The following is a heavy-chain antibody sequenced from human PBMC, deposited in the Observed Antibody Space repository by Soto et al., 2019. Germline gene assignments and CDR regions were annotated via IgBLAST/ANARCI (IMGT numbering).Heavy chain of an antibody. CDR1: GGSISSGDYY. D-gene: IGHD6-6*01. CDR3: ARDTGIAARPESFDY. V-gene: IGHV4-30-4*01. J-gene: IGHJ4*02. CDR2: IYYSGST. Sequence: QVQLQESGPGLVKPSQTLSLTCTVSGGSISSGDYYWSWIRQPPGKGLEWIGYIYYSGSTYYNPSLKSRVTISVDTSKNQFSLNLSSVTAADTAVYYCARDTGIAARPESFDYWGQGTLVTVSS.